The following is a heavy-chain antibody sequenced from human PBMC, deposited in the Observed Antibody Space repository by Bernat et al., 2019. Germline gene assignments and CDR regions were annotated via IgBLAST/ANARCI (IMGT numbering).Heavy chain of an antibody. CDR1: GFTYSSYA. CDR3: AKDMVPLLYYFDY. Sequence: EVQLVESGGGLVQPGGSLRLSCAASGFTYSSYAMSWVRQAPGKGLEWVAAISYGGSTYYADSVQGRFTISRDNSKNTLYPQMNSLRAEDTALYYCAKDMVPLLYYFDYWGQGTLVTVSS. CDR2: ISYGGST. D-gene: IGHD2-8*01. J-gene: IGHJ4*02. V-gene: IGHV3-23*04.